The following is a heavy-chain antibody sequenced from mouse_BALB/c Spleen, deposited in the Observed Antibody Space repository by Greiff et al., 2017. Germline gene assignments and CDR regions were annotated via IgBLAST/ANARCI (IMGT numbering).Heavy chain of an antibody. Sequence: EVQLQQSGPELVKPGASVKMSCKASGYTFTSYVMHWVKQKPGQGLEWIGYINPYNDGTKYNEKFKGKATLTSDKSSSTAYMELSSLTSEDSAVYYCARGYVKKLYAMDYWGQGTSVTVSS. CDR1: GYTFTSYV. J-gene: IGHJ4*01. D-gene: IGHD2-10*02. CDR2: INPYNDGT. CDR3: ARGYVKKLYAMDY. V-gene: IGHV1-14*01.